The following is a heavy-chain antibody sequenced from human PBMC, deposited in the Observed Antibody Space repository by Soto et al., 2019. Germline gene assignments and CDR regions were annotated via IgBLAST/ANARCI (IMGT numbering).Heavy chain of an antibody. J-gene: IGHJ5*02. Sequence: PGGSLRLSCAASGFTFSSYAMSWVRQAPGKGLEWVSAISGSGGSTYYADSVKGRFTISRDNSKNTLYLQMNSLRAEDTAVYYCAKDHRPIIVVVTAYDPWGQGTLVTVSS. CDR1: GFTFSSYA. V-gene: IGHV3-23*01. CDR3: AKDHRPIIVVVTAYDP. D-gene: IGHD2-21*02. CDR2: ISGSGGST.